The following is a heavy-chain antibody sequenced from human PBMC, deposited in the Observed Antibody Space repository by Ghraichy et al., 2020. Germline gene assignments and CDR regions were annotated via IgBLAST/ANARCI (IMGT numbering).Heavy chain of an antibody. J-gene: IGHJ4*02. CDR2: INVGNGDT. Sequence: ASVKVSCKASGYTFTTYAIYWVRQAPGQSLEWMGWINVGNGDTRYSQKFQDRVTITRDTSATTAYMELSSLRSEDTAVYYCARDVSMYGYYSDYWGQGTLVSVSS. D-gene: IGHD3-10*01. CDR3: ARDVSMYGYYSDY. V-gene: IGHV1-3*01. CDR1: GYTFTTYA.